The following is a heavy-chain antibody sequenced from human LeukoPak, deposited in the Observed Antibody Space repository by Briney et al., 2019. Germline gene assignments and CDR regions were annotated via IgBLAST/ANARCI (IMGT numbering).Heavy chain of an antibody. J-gene: IGHJ4*02. D-gene: IGHD3-10*01. CDR2: ISGSGGST. Sequence: RSLRLSCAASGFTFSSYAMSWVRQAPGQGLECVSAISGSGGSTSYADSLKGRFTISRDNSKNTLYLQMNSLRAEDTAVYYCATDGGLLWFGELRHWGQGTLVTVSS. V-gene: IGHV3-23*01. CDR1: GFTFSSYA. CDR3: ATDGGLLWFGELRH.